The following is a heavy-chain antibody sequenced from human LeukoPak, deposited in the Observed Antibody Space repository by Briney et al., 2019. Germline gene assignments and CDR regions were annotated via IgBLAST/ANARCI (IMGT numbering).Heavy chain of an antibody. CDR2: FAVEDGKT. V-gene: IGHV1-24*01. CDR1: GYSLTDFS. J-gene: IGHJ5*02. Sequence: ASVKVSCKVSGYSLTDFSMHWVRQAPGKGLEWMGTFAVEDGKTIYAQKFRGRVTMTEDTSTSTAYMELRSLRSDDTAVYYCARDFRRGSYYGRNWFDPWGQGTLVTVSS. D-gene: IGHD1-26*01. CDR3: ARDFRRGSYYGRNWFDP.